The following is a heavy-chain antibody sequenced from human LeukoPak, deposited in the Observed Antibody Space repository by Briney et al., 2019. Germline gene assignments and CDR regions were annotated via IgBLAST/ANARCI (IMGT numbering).Heavy chain of an antibody. CDR2: IYTSGST. CDR3: ARWELRAFDI. CDR1: GGSISSGSYY. V-gene: IGHV4-61*02. J-gene: IGHJ3*02. Sequence: SETLSLTCTVSGGSISSGSYYWSWIRQPAGKGLEWIGRIYTSGSTNYNPSLKSRVTISVDTSKNQFSLKLSSVTAADTAVYYCARWELRAFDIWGQGTMVTVSS. D-gene: IGHD1-26*01.